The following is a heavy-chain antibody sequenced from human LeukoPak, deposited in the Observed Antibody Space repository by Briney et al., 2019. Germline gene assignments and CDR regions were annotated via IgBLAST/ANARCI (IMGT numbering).Heavy chain of an antibody. CDR2: IHSSGGA. J-gene: IGHJ4*02. Sequence: PSETLSLTCSVSGGSIRNYYWNWLRQAAGKELELIGRIHSSGGANYSPSLKSRVAMSIDTSKSQFSLRLSSVTAADTAVYYCATENSSGYYADYWGQGTLVTVSS. V-gene: IGHV4-4*07. CDR1: GGSIRNYY. CDR3: ATENSSGYYADY. D-gene: IGHD3-22*01.